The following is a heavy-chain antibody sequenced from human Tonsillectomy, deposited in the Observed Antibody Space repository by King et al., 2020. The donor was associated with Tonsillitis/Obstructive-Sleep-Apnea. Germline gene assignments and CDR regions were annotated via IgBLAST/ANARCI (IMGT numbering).Heavy chain of an antibody. V-gene: IGHV3-23*04. CDR1: GFTFSSYA. J-gene: IGHJ4*02. CDR3: AKVGCTSVLVCGRFDY. D-gene: IGHD2-21*01. Sequence: VQLVESGGGLVQPGGSLRLSCAASGFTFSSYAMSWVRQAPGKGLEWVSAISGSGGSTYYADSVKGRFTISRDNSKNTLYLQMNSLRAEDTAVYYCAKVGCTSVLVCGRFDYWGQGTLVTVSS. CDR2: ISGSGGST.